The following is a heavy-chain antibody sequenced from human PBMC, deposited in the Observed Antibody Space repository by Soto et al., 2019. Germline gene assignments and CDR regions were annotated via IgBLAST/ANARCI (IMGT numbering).Heavy chain of an antibody. CDR3: ARLAYSHYST. D-gene: IGHD5-12*01. CDR2: IYYSGTT. J-gene: IGHJ4*02. Sequence: PSSPLSLTFTFSGGSIKVGGYYWGWIRQPPGKGLEWVATIYYSGTTYYNPSLKSRLTISLDTSRNQFSLDLTSVTAADTAVYYCARLAYSHYSTWGQGTLVTVSS. V-gene: IGHV4-39*01. CDR1: GGSIKVGGYY.